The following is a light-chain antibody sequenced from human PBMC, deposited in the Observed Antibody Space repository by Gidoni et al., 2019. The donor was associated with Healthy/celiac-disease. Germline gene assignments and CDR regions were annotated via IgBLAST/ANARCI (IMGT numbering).Light chain of an antibody. CDR3: QQRSNLLFT. V-gene: IGKV3-11*01. Sequence: EIVLTQSPATLSLSPGERATLNCRASQSVSSYVAWYQQKPGQAPRLLIYYASNSATGIPARFSGSGSGTDFTLTIRSLEPEDFAVYYCQQRSNLLFTFGGGTKVEIK. CDR2: YAS. J-gene: IGKJ4*01. CDR1: QSVSSY.